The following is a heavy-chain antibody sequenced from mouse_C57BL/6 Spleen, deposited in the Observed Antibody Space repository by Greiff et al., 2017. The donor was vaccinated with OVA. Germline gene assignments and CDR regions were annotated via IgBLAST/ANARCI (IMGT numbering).Heavy chain of an antibody. Sequence: EVNVVESGGDLVKPGGSLKLSCAASGFTFSSYGMSWVRQTPDKRLEWVATISSGGSYTYYPDSVKGRFTISRDNAKNTLYLQMSSLKSEDTALYYCACLLSSNTGAYWGQGTLVTVSA. D-gene: IGHD2-1*01. CDR1: GFTFSSYG. J-gene: IGHJ3*01. V-gene: IGHV5-6*01. CDR3: ACLLSSNTGAY. CDR2: ISSGGSYT.